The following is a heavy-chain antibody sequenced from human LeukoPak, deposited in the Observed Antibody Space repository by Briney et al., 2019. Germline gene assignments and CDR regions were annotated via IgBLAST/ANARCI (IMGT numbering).Heavy chain of an antibody. D-gene: IGHD3-10*01. CDR3: ARVSLVRGAPDYYFDY. CDR2: IYYSGST. Sequence: SETLSLTCTVSGYSIATGYFWGWVRQPPGKGLDWIGSIYYSGSTYYNPSLKSRVTISVDTSKNQFSLKLSSVTAADTAVYYCARVSLVRGAPDYYFDYWGQGTLVTVSS. V-gene: IGHV4-38-2*02. CDR1: GYSIATGYF. J-gene: IGHJ4*02.